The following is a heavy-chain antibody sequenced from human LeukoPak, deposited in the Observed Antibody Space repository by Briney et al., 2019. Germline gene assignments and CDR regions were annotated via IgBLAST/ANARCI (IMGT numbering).Heavy chain of an antibody. J-gene: IGHJ4*02. CDR2: NRIKANSYAT. CDR1: GFTFSGSA. CDR3: TMTTVTTDPDY. Sequence: GGSLRLTCAASGFTFSGSAMHWVRQASGKGLEWLGRNRIKANSYATAYAASVKGRFTISRDDSKNTAYLQMNSLKTEDTAVYFCTMTTVTTDPDYWGQGTLVTVSS. D-gene: IGHD4-17*01. V-gene: IGHV3-73*01.